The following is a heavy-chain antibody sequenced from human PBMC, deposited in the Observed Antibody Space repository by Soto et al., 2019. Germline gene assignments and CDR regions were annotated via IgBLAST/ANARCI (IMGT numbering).Heavy chain of an antibody. CDR2: ISAYNGNT. V-gene: IGHV1-18*01. J-gene: IGHJ6*03. CDR1: GYTFTSYG. D-gene: IGHD2-15*01. Sequence: ASVKVSCKASGYTFTSYGISWVRQAPGQGLEWMGWISAYNGNTNYAQKLQGRVTRTTDTSTSKAYMELRSLRSDDTAVYYCARAGYCSGGSCYYYYYMDVWGKGTTVTVSS. CDR3: ARAGYCSGGSCYYYYYMDV.